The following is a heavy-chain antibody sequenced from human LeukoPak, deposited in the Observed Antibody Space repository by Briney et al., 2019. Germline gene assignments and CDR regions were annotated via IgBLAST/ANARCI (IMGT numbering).Heavy chain of an antibody. CDR3: ARESGLLPTYAYGMDV. V-gene: IGHV4-31*10. J-gene: IGHJ6*04. CDR1: GVSISSGGDY. Sequence: PSQTLSLTCTVSGVSISSGGDYSSWIPPHPGKGVEWVGGIYYSGSTNYNPSLKTRVTMSVDKSKSQFSLRLRYATAADTAVDYCARESGLLPTYAYGMDVWGKGTTVTVSS. D-gene: IGHD3-3*01. CDR2: IYYSGST.